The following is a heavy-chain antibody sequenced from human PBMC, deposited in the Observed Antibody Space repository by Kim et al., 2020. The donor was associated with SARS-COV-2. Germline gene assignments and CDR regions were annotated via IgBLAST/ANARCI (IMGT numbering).Heavy chain of an antibody. D-gene: IGHD3-3*01. Sequence: ASVKVSCKASGYTFTSYGISWVRQAPGQGLEWMGWISAYNGNTNYAQKLQGRVTMTTDTSTSTAYMELRSLRSDDTAVYYCARTYYDFWSGRGNSYMDVWGKGTTVTVSS. CDR3: ARTYYDFWSGRGNSYMDV. CDR2: ISAYNGNT. CDR1: GYTFTSYG. J-gene: IGHJ6*03. V-gene: IGHV1-18*01.